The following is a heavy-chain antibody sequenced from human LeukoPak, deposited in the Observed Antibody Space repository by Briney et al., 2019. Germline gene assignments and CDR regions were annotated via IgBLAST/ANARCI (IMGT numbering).Heavy chain of an antibody. CDR2: ISYDGSNK. V-gene: IGHV3-30*03. CDR1: GFTFSSYG. J-gene: IGHJ4*02. CDR3: ARENEELYYFDY. Sequence: PGRSLRLSCAASGFTFSSYGMHWVRQAPGKGLEWGAVISYDGSNKYYADSVKGRFTISRDNSKNTLYLQMNSLRAEDTAVYYCARENEELYYFDYWGQGTLVTVSS. D-gene: IGHD1-1*01.